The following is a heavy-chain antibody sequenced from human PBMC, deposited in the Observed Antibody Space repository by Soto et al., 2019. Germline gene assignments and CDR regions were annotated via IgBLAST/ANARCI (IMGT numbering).Heavy chain of an antibody. CDR2: ISYDGSNK. Sequence: GGSLRLSCAASGFTFSSYGMHWVRQAPGKGLEGVAVISYDGSNKYYADSVKGRFTISRDNSKNTLYLQMNSLRAEDTAVYYCAKDFFYQIAVAGTGYYFDYWGQGTLVTVSS. V-gene: IGHV3-30*18. D-gene: IGHD6-19*01. J-gene: IGHJ4*02. CDR1: GFTFSSYG. CDR3: AKDFFYQIAVAGTGYYFDY.